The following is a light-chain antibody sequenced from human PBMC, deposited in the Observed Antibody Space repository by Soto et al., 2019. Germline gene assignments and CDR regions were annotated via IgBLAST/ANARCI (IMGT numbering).Light chain of an antibody. CDR2: AAS. Sequence: DTQLTQSPSFLSASVGDRVTITCRASQDVSRSVGWYQQKPGKAPKLLISAASTLHSGVPSRFSGSGSVTDFTITSSSLQPEDFATSYYQQLWTYPLTFGGGTKVEI. J-gene: IGKJ4*01. CDR1: QDVSRS. V-gene: IGKV1-9*01. CDR3: QQLWTYPLT.